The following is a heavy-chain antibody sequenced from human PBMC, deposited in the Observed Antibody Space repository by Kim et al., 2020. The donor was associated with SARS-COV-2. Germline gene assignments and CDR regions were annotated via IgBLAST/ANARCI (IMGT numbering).Heavy chain of an antibody. CDR1: GFTFSSYA. D-gene: IGHD3-10*01. J-gene: IGHJ6*02. Sequence: GGSLRLSCAASGFTFSSYAMHWVRQAPGKGLEGVAVISYDGSNKYYADSVKGRFTISRDNYKNTLYLQMNSLRAEDTAVYYCARDRHYYGSGSERPAKAYYYYGMDVWGQGTTVTVSS. V-gene: IGHV3-30*04. CDR2: ISYDGSNK. CDR3: ARDRHYYGSGSERPAKAYYYYGMDV.